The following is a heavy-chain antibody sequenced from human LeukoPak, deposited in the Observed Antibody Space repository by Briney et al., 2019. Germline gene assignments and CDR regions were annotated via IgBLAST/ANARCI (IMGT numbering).Heavy chain of an antibody. V-gene: IGHV3-30*04. CDR1: GFIFSSYT. Sequence: GGSLRLSCAASGFIFSSYTIHWVRQAPGKGLEWVAIISYDGSNTYYADSVKGRFTISRDNSKNTLYLQMNSLRTEDTAVYYCARSLGGSYPDLDYWGQGTPVTVSS. CDR2: ISYDGSNT. D-gene: IGHD1-26*01. CDR3: ARSLGGSYPDLDY. J-gene: IGHJ4*02.